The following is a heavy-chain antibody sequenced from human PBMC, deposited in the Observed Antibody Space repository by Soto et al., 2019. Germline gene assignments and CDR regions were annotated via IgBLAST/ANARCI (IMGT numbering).Heavy chain of an antibody. V-gene: IGHV4-34*01. J-gene: IGHJ4*02. CDR2: INHSGST. CDR3: AIEMATIRDY. CDR1: GGSFSGYY. Sequence: PSETLCLTCAVYGGSFSGYYWSWIRQPPGKGLEWIGEINHSGSTNYNPSLKSRVTISVDTSKNQFSLKLSSVTAADTAVYYCAIEMATIRDYWGQGTLVTVSS. D-gene: IGHD5-12*01.